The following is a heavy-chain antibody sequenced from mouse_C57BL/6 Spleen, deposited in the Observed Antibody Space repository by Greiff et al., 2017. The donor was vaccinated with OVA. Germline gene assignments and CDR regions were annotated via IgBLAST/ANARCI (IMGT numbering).Heavy chain of an antibody. CDR1: GFTFSSYG. CDR2: ISSGGSYT. V-gene: IGHV5-6*01. Sequence: EVHLVESGGDLVKPGGSLKLSCAASGFTFSSYGMSWVRQTPDKRLEWVATISSGGSYTYYPDSVKGRFTISRDNAKNTLYLQMSSLKSEDTAMYYCARQGDGSNLDYWGQGTTLTVSS. J-gene: IGHJ2*01. CDR3: ARQGDGSNLDY. D-gene: IGHD1-1*01.